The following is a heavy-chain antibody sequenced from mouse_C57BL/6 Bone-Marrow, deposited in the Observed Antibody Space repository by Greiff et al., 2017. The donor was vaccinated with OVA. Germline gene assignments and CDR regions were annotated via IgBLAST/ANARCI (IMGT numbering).Heavy chain of an antibody. CDR3: ATSYYYGSYYAMDY. CDR1: GYSITSDY. D-gene: IGHD1-1*01. J-gene: IGHJ4*01. Sequence: EVQGVESGPGLAKPSQTLSLTCSVTGYSITSDYWNWIRKFPGNKLEYMGYISYSGSTYYNPSLKSRISITRDTSKNQYYLQLNSVTTEETATYYCATSYYYGSYYAMDYWGQGTSVTVSS. CDR2: ISYSGST. V-gene: IGHV3-8*01.